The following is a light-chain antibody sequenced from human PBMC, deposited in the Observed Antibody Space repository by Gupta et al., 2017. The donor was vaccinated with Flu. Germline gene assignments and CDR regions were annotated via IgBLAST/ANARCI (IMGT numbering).Light chain of an antibody. Sequence: VSLYQHLPGTATKLRIYENNKRPTGIPDRFSGSKSGTSAALGITGLQTGYEADYYCGTWDGSLSTDVFGTGTKVTVL. CDR2: ENN. J-gene: IGLJ1*01. V-gene: IGLV1-51*02. CDR3: GTWDGSLSTDV.